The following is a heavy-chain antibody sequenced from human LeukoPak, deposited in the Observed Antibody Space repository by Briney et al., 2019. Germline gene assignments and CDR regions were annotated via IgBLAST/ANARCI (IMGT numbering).Heavy chain of an antibody. CDR1: GGSISSSSYS. D-gene: IGHD3-22*01. J-gene: IGHJ4*02. CDR3: ARADYYDSSGYQYYFDY. Sequence: PSETLSLTCTVSGGSISSSSYSWGWIRQPPGKGLEWIGSIYYSGSTYYNPSLKSRVTISVDTSKNQFSLKLSSVTAADTAVYYCARADYYDSSGYQYYFDYWGQGTLVTVSS. CDR2: IYYSGST. V-gene: IGHV4-39*01.